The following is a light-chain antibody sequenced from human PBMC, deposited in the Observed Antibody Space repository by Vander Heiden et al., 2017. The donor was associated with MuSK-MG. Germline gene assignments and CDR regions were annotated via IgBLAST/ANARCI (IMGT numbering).Light chain of an antibody. Sequence: QSVLAQPPSVSGAPGQRVTISCPGSSSHIGAGYAVHWYQQLPGAAPKVLIYVKSNRSSGGPERVSGSKSGTSASIAITGLQAEEEADYYCQSFDISLSGAGVFGGGTKRTVL. V-gene: IGLV1-40*01. J-gene: IGLJ3*02. CDR3: QSFDISLSGAGV. CDR1: SSHIGAGYA. CDR2: VKS.